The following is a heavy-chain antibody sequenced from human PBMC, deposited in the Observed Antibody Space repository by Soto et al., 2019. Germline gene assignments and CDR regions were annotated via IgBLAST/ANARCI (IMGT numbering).Heavy chain of an antibody. J-gene: IGHJ5*02. CDR2: IWYDGSNK. CDR3: ARARKSGHNNWFDP. D-gene: IGHD2-15*01. V-gene: IGHV3-33*08. Sequence: GGSLRLSCAASGFTFSSYSMNWVRQAPGKGLEWVAVIWYDGSNKYYADSVKGRFTISRDNSKNTLYLQMNSLRAEDTAVYYCARARKSGHNNWFDPWGQGTLVTVSS. CDR1: GFTFSSYS.